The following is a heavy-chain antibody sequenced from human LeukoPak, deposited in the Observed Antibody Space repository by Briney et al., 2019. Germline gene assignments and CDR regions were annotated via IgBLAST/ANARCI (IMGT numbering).Heavy chain of an antibody. V-gene: IGHV3-23*01. CDR3: AKDRNAWPTNFDS. CDR2: ISGKT. CDR1: GFTFSTEA. J-gene: IGHJ4*02. D-gene: IGHD5-24*01. Sequence: GGSLRLSCAASGFTFSTEAMNWVRQAPGKGLEWVSSISGKTYYADSVKGRFSISRDNSKNTLYLRMNSLRAEDTAVYYCAKDRNAWPTNFDSWGQGTLVTVSA.